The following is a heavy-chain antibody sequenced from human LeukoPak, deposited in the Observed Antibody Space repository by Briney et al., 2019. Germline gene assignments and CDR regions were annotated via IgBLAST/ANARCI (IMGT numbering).Heavy chain of an antibody. D-gene: IGHD3-10*01. J-gene: IGHJ5*02. CDR1: GDSLTKYY. V-gene: IGHV4-59*08. CDR3: ARRVISVRPITSDNWFAP. Sequence: PSETLSLTYTVSGDSLTKYYWHWLRQSPGKGLEWIGYIYNIGSTHYNPSLKNRVAISADSSKNQFYLRLRSVTAADTAVYYCARRVISVRPITSDNWFAPWGQGILVTVSS. CDR2: IYNIGST.